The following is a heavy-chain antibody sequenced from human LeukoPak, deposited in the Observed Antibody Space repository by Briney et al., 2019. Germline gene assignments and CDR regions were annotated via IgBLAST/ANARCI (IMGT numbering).Heavy chain of an antibody. D-gene: IGHD3-10*01. CDR3: ARAIITMVRGVSAPNWFDP. CDR1: GGSISSGSYY. Sequence: SETLSLTCTVSGGSISSGSYYWSWIRQPAGKGLGWIGRIYTSGSTNYNPSLKSRVTISVDTSKNQFSLKLSSVTAADTAVYYCARAIITMVRGVSAPNWFDPWGQGTLVTVSS. CDR2: IYTSGST. V-gene: IGHV4-61*02. J-gene: IGHJ5*02.